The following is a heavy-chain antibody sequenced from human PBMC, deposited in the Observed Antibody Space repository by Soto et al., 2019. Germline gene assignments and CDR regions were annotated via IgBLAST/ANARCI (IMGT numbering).Heavy chain of an antibody. J-gene: IGHJ4*02. D-gene: IGHD6-19*01. V-gene: IGHV3-21*01. CDR2: ISSSSSYI. CDR1: GFTFSTHG. CDR3: ARDLGGWPDY. Sequence: PGGSLRLSCAASGFTFSTHGMHWVRQAPGKGLEWVSSISSSSSYIYYADSVKGRFTISRDNAKNSLYQKMNRMRAEDTAVYYCARDLGGWPDYWGQGTLVTVSS.